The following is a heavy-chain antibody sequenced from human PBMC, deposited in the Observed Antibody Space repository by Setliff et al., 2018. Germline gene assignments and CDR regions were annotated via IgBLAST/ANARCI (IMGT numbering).Heavy chain of an antibody. D-gene: IGHD4-17*01. CDR1: GYSLSNYV. Sequence: ASVKVSCKASGYSLSNYVMNWVRQAPGQGLEWMGWINTKTGDPTYAQGYTGRFAFSLDTSDSATYLDISNLKAEDTATYYCARADHLVTTTFDYWGQGTLVTASS. V-gene: IGHV7-4-1*02. CDR3: ARADHLVTTTFDY. CDR2: INTKTGDP. J-gene: IGHJ4*01.